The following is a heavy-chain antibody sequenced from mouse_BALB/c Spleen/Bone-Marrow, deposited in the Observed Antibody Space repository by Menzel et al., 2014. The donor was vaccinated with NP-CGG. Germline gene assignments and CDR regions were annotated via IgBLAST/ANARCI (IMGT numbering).Heavy chain of an antibody. V-gene: IGHV4-1*02. CDR3: ARNAYYAMDY. CDR2: INPDSSTI. J-gene: IGHJ4*01. Sequence: EVKGIEPGGGLVQPGGSLKLSCAASGFVFRRYWMSWVRRAPGKGIEWIGEINPDSSTINYTPSLKDKFIIARDNAKNTLFLQMSKVRSEDTALYYCARNAYYAMDYWGQGTSVTVSS. CDR1: GFVFRRYW.